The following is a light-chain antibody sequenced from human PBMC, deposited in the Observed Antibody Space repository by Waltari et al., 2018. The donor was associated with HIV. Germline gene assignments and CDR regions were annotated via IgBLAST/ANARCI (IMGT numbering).Light chain of an antibody. CDR3: QQSYSTPQT. V-gene: IGKV1-39*01. CDR1: QRISSY. CDR2: AAL. Sequence: DIQMTQSPSSLSASVGDRVTITCRASQRISSYLNWYQQKPGKAPNLLISAALNLQSGVPSRFSGGRSETDFTLTIDSLQPEDSATYYCQQSYSTPQTFGQGTKVEIK. J-gene: IGKJ1*01.